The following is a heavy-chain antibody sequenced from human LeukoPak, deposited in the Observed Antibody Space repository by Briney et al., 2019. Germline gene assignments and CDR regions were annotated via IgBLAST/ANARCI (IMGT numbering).Heavy chain of an antibody. V-gene: IGHV3-7*01. CDR2: IKQDGSEK. D-gene: IGHD4-11*01. Sequence: SGRSLRLSCEASGFSFPYGMSWVRQAPGKGLEWVANIKQDGSEKHYVDSVKGRFTISRDNAKNSLYLQRSSLRAEDTAVYYCTRVEETATTAAIIRKYSYYYYYMDVWGKGNTVTVSS. CDR3: TRVEETATTAAIIRKYSYYYYYMDV. J-gene: IGHJ6*03. CDR1: GFSFPYG.